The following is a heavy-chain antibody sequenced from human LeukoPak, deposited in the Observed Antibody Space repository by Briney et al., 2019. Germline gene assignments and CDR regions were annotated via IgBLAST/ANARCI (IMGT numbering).Heavy chain of an antibody. J-gene: IGHJ4*02. D-gene: IGHD3-10*01. CDR3: ARLYGSGSYYNDIDY. CDR2: IIPILGIA. Sequence: GSSVKVSCKASGGTFSSYAISWVRQAPGQGLEWMGRIIPILGIANYAQKFQGRVTITADKSTSIAYMELSSLRSEDTAVYYCARLYGSGSYYNDIDYWGQGTLVTVSS. CDR1: GGTFSSYA. V-gene: IGHV1-69*04.